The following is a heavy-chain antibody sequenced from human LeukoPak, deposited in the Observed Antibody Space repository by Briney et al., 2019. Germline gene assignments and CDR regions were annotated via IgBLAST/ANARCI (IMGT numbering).Heavy chain of an antibody. CDR3: AKVGPWLANDL. V-gene: IGHV3-43*02. CDR1: GFTFDDYA. D-gene: IGHD6-19*01. J-gene: IGHJ5*02. CDR2: ISADGAGT. Sequence: PGGSLRLSCAASGFTFDDYAMHWVRQPPGKGLEWVSLISADGAGTSYANSEKGRFIISRDNSKNLLFLQMNGLRTEDTAFYFCAKVGPWLANDLWGQGILVTVSS.